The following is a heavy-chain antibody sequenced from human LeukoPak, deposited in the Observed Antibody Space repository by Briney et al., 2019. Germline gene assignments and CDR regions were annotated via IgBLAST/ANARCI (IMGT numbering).Heavy chain of an antibody. CDR1: GGSISSSSYF. Sequence: SETLSLTCTVSGGSISSSSYFWVWIRQPPGKGLEWIGTIYYSGSTYYNPSLKSRVTISVDTSKNQFSLKLSSVTAADTAVYYCARGSLSNYYGSGTLFHYYMDVWGKGTTVTVSS. J-gene: IGHJ6*03. V-gene: IGHV4-39*07. D-gene: IGHD3-10*01. CDR2: IYYSGST. CDR3: ARGSLSNYYGSGTLFHYYMDV.